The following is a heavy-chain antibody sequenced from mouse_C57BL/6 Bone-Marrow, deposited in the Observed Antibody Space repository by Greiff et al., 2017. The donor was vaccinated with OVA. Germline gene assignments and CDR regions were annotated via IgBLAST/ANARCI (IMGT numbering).Heavy chain of an antibody. V-gene: IGHV1-55*01. CDR3: ARSPICRGFAY. Sequence: QVQLQQPGAELVKPGASVKMSCKASGYTFPSYWLTWVKQRPGQGLEWIGDIYPGSGSTNYNEKFKSKATLTVDTSSSTAYMQLSSLTSEDSAVYYCARSPICRGFAYWGQGTLVTVSA. J-gene: IGHJ3*01. CDR2: IYPGSGST. CDR1: GYTFPSYW. D-gene: IGHD3-1*01.